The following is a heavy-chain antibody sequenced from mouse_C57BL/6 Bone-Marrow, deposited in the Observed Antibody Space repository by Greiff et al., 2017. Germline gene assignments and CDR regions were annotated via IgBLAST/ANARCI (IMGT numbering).Heavy chain of an antibody. V-gene: IGHV1-69*01. CDR1: GYTFTSYW. D-gene: IGHD1-1*01. Sequence: QVQLQQPGAELVMPGASVKLSCKASGYTFTSYWMHWVKQRPGQGLEWIGEIDPSDSYTNYNQKFKGKSTLTVDKSSSTAYMQLSSLTSEDSAVYYCARRGFITTVVATGENAMDYWGQGTSVTVSS. CDR3: ARRGFITTVVATGENAMDY. J-gene: IGHJ4*01. CDR2: IDPSDSYT.